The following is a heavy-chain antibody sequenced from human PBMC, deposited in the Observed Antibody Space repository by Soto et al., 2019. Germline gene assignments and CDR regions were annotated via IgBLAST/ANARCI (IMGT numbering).Heavy chain of an antibody. Sequence: QVQLVESGGGVVQPGRSLRLSCAASGFTFSSYGMHWVRQAPGKGLEWVAVISYDGSNKYYADSVKGRFTISRDNSKNTLYLQMNGLRAEDTAVYYCAKALRGSYYVDYWGQGTLVTVSS. D-gene: IGHD1-26*01. CDR3: AKALRGSYYVDY. V-gene: IGHV3-30*18. J-gene: IGHJ4*02. CDR2: ISYDGSNK. CDR1: GFTFSSYG.